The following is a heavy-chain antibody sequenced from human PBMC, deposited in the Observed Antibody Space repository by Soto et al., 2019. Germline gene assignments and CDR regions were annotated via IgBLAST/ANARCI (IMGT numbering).Heavy chain of an antibody. CDR2: IIPIFGTA. J-gene: IGHJ4*02. V-gene: IGHV1-69*13. CDR3: ARASGSYYNALTQHFDY. CDR1: GGTFSSYA. D-gene: IGHD3-10*01. Sequence: ASVKVSCKASGGTFSSYAISWVRQAPGQGLEWTGGIIPIFGTANYAQKFQGRVTITADESTSTAYMELSSLRSEDTAVYYCARASGSYYNALTQHFDYWGQGTLVTVSS.